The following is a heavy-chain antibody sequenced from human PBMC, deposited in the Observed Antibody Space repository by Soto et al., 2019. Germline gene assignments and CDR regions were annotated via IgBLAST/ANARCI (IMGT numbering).Heavy chain of an antibody. J-gene: IGHJ4*02. CDR2: INHSGST. CDR3: ARGGFYYGSGSYHY. V-gene: IGHV4-34*01. CDR1: GGSFSGYY. Sequence: SETLSLTCAVYGGSFSGYYWSWIRQPPGKGLEWIGEINHSGSTNYNPSLKSRVTISVDTSKNQFSLKLSSVTAADTAMYYCARGGFYYGSGSYHYWGQGTLVTV. D-gene: IGHD3-10*01.